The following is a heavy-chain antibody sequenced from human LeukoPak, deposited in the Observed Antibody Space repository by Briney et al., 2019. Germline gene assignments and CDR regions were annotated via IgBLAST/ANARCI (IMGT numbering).Heavy chain of an antibody. V-gene: IGHV3-23*01. CDR1: GFTFSSYA. D-gene: IGHD2-15*01. J-gene: IGHJ4*02. CDR3: AKAHPIGVIAATDFDY. CDR2: ISGGGRST. Sequence: GGSLRLSCAASGFTFSSYAMSWVRQAPGKGLEWVSAISGGGRSTYYADSVKGRFTISRDNSKNTLYLQMSSLRAEDTAVYYCAKAHPIGVIAATDFDYWGQGTLVTVSS.